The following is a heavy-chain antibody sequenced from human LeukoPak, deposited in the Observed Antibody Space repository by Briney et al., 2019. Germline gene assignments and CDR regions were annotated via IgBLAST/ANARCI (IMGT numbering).Heavy chain of an antibody. CDR2: INHSGST. D-gene: IGHD1-14*01. V-gene: IGHV4-34*01. CDR3: ARGAGGWITGLNWFDP. Sequence: SETLSLTCAVYGGSFSGYYWSWISQPPGKGLEWIGEINHSGSTNYNPSLKSRVTISVDTSKNQFSLKLSSVTAADTAVYYCARGAGGWITGLNWFDPWGQGTLVTVSS. J-gene: IGHJ5*02. CDR1: GGSFSGYY.